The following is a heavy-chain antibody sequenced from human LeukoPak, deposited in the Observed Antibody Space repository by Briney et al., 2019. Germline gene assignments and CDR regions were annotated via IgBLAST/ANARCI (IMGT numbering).Heavy chain of an antibody. CDR1: GYTFTSYY. CDR2: INPSGGST. V-gene: IGHV1-46*01. D-gene: IGHD5-18*01. CDR3: AREVVDTAFDY. J-gene: IGHJ4*02. Sequence: ASVKVSCKASGYTFTSYYMHWVRQAPGQGLEWMGIINPSGGSTSYAQKFQGRVTMTRDTSTSTVYTELSSLRSEDTAVYYCAREVVDTAFDYWGQGTLVTVSS.